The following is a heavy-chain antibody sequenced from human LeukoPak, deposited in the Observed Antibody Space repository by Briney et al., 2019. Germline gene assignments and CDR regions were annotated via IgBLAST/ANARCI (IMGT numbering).Heavy chain of an antibody. V-gene: IGHV4-61*05. CDR3: ARFVAVAAFDY. CDR2: IYHSGST. D-gene: IGHD6-19*01. CDR1: GGSISSSSYY. J-gene: IGHJ4*02. Sequence: SETLSLTCTVSGGSISSSSYYWGWIRQPPGKGLEWIGYIYHSGSTNYNPSLKSRVTISVDTSKNQFSLKLSSVTAAGTAVYYCARFVAVAAFDYWGQGTLVTVSS.